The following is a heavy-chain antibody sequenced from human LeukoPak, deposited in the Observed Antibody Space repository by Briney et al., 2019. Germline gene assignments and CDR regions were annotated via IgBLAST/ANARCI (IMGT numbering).Heavy chain of an antibody. V-gene: IGHV3-30*02. J-gene: IGHJ1*01. CDR1: GSTFSSYG. CDR2: IRYDGSNK. Sequence: GGSLRLSCAASGSTFSSYGMHWVRQAPGKGLEWVAFIRYDGSNKYYADSVKGRFTISRDNSKNTLYLQMNSLRAEDTAVYYCARSSRGWLLSLRYFQQWGQGTLVTVSS. CDR3: ARSSRGWLLSLRYFQQ. D-gene: IGHD3-22*01.